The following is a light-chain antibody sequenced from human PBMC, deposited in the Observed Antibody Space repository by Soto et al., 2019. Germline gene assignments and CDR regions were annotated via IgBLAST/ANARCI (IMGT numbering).Light chain of an antibody. CDR3: SSYTRTSTLYV. CDR1: SSDIGAYNY. Sequence: QSALTQPASVSGSPGQSITISCIGTSSDIGAYNYVSWYQQHPGKVPKLMIYEVTNRPSGLSNRFSGSKSGNTASLTISGIQAEDEADYFCSSYTRTSTLYVFGTGTKVTV. J-gene: IGLJ1*01. CDR2: EVT. V-gene: IGLV2-14*01.